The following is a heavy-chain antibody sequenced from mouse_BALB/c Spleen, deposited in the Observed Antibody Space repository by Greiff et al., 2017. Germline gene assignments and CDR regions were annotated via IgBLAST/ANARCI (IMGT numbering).Heavy chain of an antibody. J-gene: IGHJ4*01. CDR1: GFSLTSYG. CDR2: IWAGGST. CDR3: ARDGGGSYAMDY. Sequence: VQVVESGPGLVAPSQSLSITCTVSGFSLTSYGVHWVRQPPGKGLEWLGVIWAGGSTNYNSALMSRLSISKDNSKSQVFLKMNSLQTDDTAMYYCARDGGGSYAMDYWGQGTSVTVSS. V-gene: IGHV2-9*02.